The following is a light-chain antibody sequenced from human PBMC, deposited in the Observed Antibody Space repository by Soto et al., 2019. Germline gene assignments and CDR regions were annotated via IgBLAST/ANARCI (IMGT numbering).Light chain of an antibody. J-gene: IGLJ1*01. CDR1: SSNIGAGYD. CDR2: SNT. V-gene: IGLV1-40*01. CDR3: QSYDRTLSGSTYV. Sequence: QSVLTQPPSVSGAPGQRVTISCTGSSSNIGAGYDVHWYQQLPGTAPKLLIYSNTNRPSGVPDRFSASKSGASASLAITGLQAEDEADYYCQSYDRTLSGSTYVFGTGTTLTVL.